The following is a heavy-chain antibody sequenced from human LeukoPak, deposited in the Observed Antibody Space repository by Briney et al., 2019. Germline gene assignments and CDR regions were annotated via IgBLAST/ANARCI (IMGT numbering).Heavy chain of an antibody. V-gene: IGHV3-21*01. CDR1: GFTFNNYA. J-gene: IGHJ5*02. D-gene: IGHD1-26*01. Sequence: GGSLRLSCAASGFTFNNYAMSWFRQTPGKGLEWVSSISSSSSYIYYADSVKGRFTISRDNAKNSLYLQMNSLRAEDTAVYYCARDRLSGSYYLEDKENWFDPWGQGTLVTVSS. CDR2: ISSSSSYI. CDR3: ARDRLSGSYYLEDKENWFDP.